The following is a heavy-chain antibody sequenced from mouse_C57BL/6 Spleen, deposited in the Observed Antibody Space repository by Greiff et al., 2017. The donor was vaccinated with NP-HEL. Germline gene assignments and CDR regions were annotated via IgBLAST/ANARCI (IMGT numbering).Heavy chain of an antibody. Sequence: DVMLVESGGGLVKPGGSLKLSCAASGFTFSDYGMHWVRQAPEKGLEWVAYISSGSSTIYYADTVKGRFTISRDNAKNTLFLQMTSLRSEDTAMYYCARRHNYAMDYWGQGTSVTVSS. D-gene: IGHD3-1*01. CDR1: GFTFSDYG. J-gene: IGHJ4*01. CDR3: ARRHNYAMDY. CDR2: ISSGSSTI. V-gene: IGHV5-17*01.